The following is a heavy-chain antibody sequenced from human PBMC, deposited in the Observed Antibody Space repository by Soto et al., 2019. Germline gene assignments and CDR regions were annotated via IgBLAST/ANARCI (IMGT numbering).Heavy chain of an antibody. J-gene: IGHJ5*02. D-gene: IGHD6-13*01. V-gene: IGHV1-3*01. Sequence: ASVKVSCKASGYTFTSYAMHWVRQAPGQRLEWMGWINAGNGNTKYSQKFQGRVTITRDTSASTAYMELSSLRSEGTGVYYLARDIAGNSWFDPWGQGTLVTVSS. CDR1: GYTFTSYA. CDR2: INAGNGNT. CDR3: ARDIAGNSWFDP.